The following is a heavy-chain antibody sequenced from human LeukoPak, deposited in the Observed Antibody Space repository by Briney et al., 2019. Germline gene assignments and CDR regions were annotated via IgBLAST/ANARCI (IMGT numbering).Heavy chain of an antibody. Sequence: GGSLRLSRAASGFTFSSYAMSWVRQAPGKGLEWVSAISGSTGNTYYADSVKGRFTISRDNSKNTVYLQMNSLRAEDTAVYYCAKDPPYYYDSSGYGGGAFDIWGQGTMVTVSS. CDR1: GFTFSSYA. CDR2: ISGSTGNT. J-gene: IGHJ3*02. V-gene: IGHV3-23*01. CDR3: AKDPPYYYDSSGYGGGAFDI. D-gene: IGHD3-22*01.